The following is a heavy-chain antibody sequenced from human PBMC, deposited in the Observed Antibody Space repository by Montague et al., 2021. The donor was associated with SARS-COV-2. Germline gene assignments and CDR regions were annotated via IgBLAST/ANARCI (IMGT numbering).Heavy chain of an antibody. J-gene: IGHJ4*02. V-gene: IGHV6-1*01. Sequence: CAISGDSVSSNIAAWNWIRHSPSRRLEWLGRPYYRSKWYNDYAVSVRSRITISPDTSKNQFSLQLNSVTPEDTAVYYCTQERGPGRTTWHYFDYWGQGTLVTVSS. CDR2: PYYRSKWYN. CDR3: TQERGPGRTTWHYFDY. D-gene: IGHD1-14*01. CDR1: GDSVSSNIAA.